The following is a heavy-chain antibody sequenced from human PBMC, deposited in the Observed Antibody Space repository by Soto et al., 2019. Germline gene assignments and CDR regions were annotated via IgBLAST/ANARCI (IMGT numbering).Heavy chain of an antibody. J-gene: IGHJ3*02. CDR3: ARASTYYELWRTHAFDI. V-gene: IGHV4-4*02. D-gene: IGHD3-3*01. CDR2: IYHSEST. Sequence: SETLSLTCAVSSGSISSSNWWSWVRQPPGKGLEWIGEIYHSESTNYNPSLKSRVTISVDKSKNQFSLNLSSVTAADTAVYYCARASTYYELWRTHAFDIWGQATMVTVSS. CDR1: SGSISSSNW.